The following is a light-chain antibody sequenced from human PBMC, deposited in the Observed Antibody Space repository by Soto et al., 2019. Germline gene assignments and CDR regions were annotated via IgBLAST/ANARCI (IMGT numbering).Light chain of an antibody. CDR1: QSVSSNK. CDR3: QQYGRSPGT. CDR2: GAS. J-gene: IGKJ2*01. Sequence: EIVLTQSPGTLSLSPGERVTLSCRASQSVSSNKLAWYQQKPGQAPRLLIYGASSRATGIPDRFSGSGSGTDFTLTISRLGPEDFAVYCCQQYGRSPGTFGQGTKLEIK. V-gene: IGKV3-20*01.